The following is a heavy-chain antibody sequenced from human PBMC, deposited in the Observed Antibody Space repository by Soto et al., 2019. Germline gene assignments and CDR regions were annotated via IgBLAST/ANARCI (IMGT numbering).Heavy chain of an antibody. V-gene: IGHV3-23*01. D-gene: IGHD4-17*01. CDR3: AKGTVYGDQFYYYGMDV. Sequence: PGGSLRLSCAASGFTFSSYAMSWVRQAPGKGLEWVSAISGSGGSTYYADSVKGRFTISRDNSKNTLYLQMNSLRAEDTAVYYCAKGTVYGDQFYYYGMDVWGQGITVTVSS. J-gene: IGHJ6*02. CDR2: ISGSGGST. CDR1: GFTFSSYA.